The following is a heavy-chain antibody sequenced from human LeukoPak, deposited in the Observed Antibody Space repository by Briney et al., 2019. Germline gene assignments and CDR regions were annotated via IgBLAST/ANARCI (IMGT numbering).Heavy chain of an antibody. Sequence: ASVTVSCKASGYTFSSYGISWVRQAPGQGLEWMGWISAYNGKTKYAQKLQGRVTMTTETSTSPAYMELRSLRSDDTAVYYCARARQQLVWANWFDPWGQRTLVTVSS. D-gene: IGHD6-13*01. CDR1: GYTFSSYG. J-gene: IGHJ5*02. CDR2: ISAYNGKT. V-gene: IGHV1-18*01. CDR3: ARARQQLVWANWFDP.